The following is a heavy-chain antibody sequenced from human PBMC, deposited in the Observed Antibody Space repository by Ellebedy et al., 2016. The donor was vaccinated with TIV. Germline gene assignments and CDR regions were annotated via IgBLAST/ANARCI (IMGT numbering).Heavy chain of an antibody. J-gene: IGHJ4*02. CDR3: ARTALQTAVLDF. V-gene: IGHV4-39*01. D-gene: IGHD2-8*01. Sequence: MPSETLSLTCTVSGGSISSSSYYWGWIRQPPGKGLEWIGSIYYSGSTYYNPSLKSRVTISVDTSKNQFSLKLSSVTAADTAVYYCARTALQTAVLDFWGQGTLVTVSS. CDR1: GGSISSSSYY. CDR2: IYYSGST.